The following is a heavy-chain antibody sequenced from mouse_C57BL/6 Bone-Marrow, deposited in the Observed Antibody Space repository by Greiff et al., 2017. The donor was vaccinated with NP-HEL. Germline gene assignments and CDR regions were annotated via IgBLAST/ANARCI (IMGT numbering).Heavy chain of an antibody. CDR3: ARSNYYGTPDY. CDR1: GYTFTSYW. V-gene: IGHV1-64*01. D-gene: IGHD1-1*01. J-gene: IGHJ2*01. CDR2: IHPNSGST. Sequence: VQLQQSGAELVKPGASVKLSCKASGYTFTSYWMHWVKQRPGQGLEWIGMIHPNSGSTNYNEKFKSKATLTVDKSSSTAYMQLSSLTSEDSAVYYCARSNYYGTPDYWGQGTTLTVSS.